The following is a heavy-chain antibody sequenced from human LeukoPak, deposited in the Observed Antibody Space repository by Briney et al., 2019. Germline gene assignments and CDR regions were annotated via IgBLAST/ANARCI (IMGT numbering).Heavy chain of an antibody. CDR1: GYTFTGYY. J-gene: IGHJ4*02. CDR3: ARGRGGYGYNYYY. D-gene: IGHD5-24*01. Sequence: ASVTVSFKASGYTFTGYYLHWVRQAPGQGLAWMGWINPNSGGTDYAQKFQGRVTMTRDTSISTAYMELSRLRSDDTAVYYCARGRGGYGYNYYYWGQGTLVTVSS. CDR2: INPNSGGT. V-gene: IGHV1-2*02.